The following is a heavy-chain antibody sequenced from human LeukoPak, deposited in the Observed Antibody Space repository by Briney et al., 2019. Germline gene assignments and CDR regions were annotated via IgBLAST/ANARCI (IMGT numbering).Heavy chain of an antibody. J-gene: IGHJ4*02. Sequence: GSLRPSCAASGVTSNYMTWVRQAPGKGLEWVSVIYNGGTTYYADSVKGRFTISRDNSKSTLSVYLQMNSLRTDDTALYYCAGGGEAARSLAYWGRGALVTVSS. CDR1: GVTSNY. CDR3: AGGGEAARSLAY. CDR2: IYNGGTT. D-gene: IGHD6-6*01. V-gene: IGHV3-66*02.